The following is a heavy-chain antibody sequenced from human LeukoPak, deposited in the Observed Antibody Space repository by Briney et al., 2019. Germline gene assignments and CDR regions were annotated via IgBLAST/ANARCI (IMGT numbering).Heavy chain of an antibody. V-gene: IGHV3-30*18. J-gene: IGHJ4*02. Sequence: LPGGSLRLSCAASGFTFTTYGMHWVRQAPGKVLEWVALISFDGSEKCYAESVKGRFTISRDNSKNTLYLQMNSVRVEDTAVYFCAKDVKMFRGPMIMRHFDYWGQGTLVTVSS. CDR2: ISFDGSEK. CDR3: AKDVKMFRGPMIMRHFDY. D-gene: IGHD3-10*01. CDR1: GFTFTTYG.